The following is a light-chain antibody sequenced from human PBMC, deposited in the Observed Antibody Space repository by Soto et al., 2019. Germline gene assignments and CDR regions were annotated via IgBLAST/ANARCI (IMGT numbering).Light chain of an antibody. CDR3: QQYDNLLT. CDR2: DAS. J-gene: IGKJ4*01. V-gene: IGKV3-20*01. Sequence: EIVLTQSPGTLSLSPGERATLSCRASQIVSSRYIAWYQQKPGQAPRLLIYDASTRATGIPDRFRGSGSGTDFTLTISRLEPEDFAVYYCQQYDNLLTFGGGTKVEVK. CDR1: QIVSSRY.